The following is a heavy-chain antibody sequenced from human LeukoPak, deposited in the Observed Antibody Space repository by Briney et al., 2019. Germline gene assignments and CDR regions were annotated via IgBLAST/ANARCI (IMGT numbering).Heavy chain of an antibody. CDR1: GGTFTSYA. Sequence: SVKVSCKASGGTFTSYAISWVRQAPGQGLEWMGRIIPIFGTANYAQKFQGRVTITTDESTSTAYMELSSLRSEDTAVYYCARGPSGGYCGGDCWPLFDYWGQGTLVTVSS. D-gene: IGHD2-21*02. CDR2: IIPIFGTA. V-gene: IGHV1-69*05. J-gene: IGHJ4*02. CDR3: ARGPSGGYCGGDCWPLFDY.